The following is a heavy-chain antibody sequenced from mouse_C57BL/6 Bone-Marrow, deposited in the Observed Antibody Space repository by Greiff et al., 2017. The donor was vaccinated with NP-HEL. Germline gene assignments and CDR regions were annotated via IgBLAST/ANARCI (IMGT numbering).Heavy chain of an antibody. Sequence: EVQVVESGGGLVKPGGSLKLSCAASGFTFSSYTMSWVRQTPEKRLEWVATISGGGGNTYYPDSVKGRFTISRDNAKNTLYLQVSSLRSEDTALYYSARLPDGYYPYYAMDYWGQGTSVTVSS. CDR1: GFTFSSYT. CDR3: ARLPDGYYPYYAMDY. CDR2: ISGGGGNT. V-gene: IGHV5-9*01. J-gene: IGHJ4*01. D-gene: IGHD2-3*01.